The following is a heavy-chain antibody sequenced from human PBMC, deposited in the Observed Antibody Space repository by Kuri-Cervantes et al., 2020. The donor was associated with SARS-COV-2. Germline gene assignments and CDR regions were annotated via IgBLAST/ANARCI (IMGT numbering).Heavy chain of an antibody. CDR2: IYYSGST. CDR1: GGSISSSSYY. Sequence: SETLSLTCTVSGGSISSSSYYWGWIRQPPGKGLEWIGSIYYSGSTYYNPSLKSRVTISVDKSKNQFSLNLSSVTAADTAVYYCARAEAARLYYGMDVWGQGTTVTVSS. V-gene: IGHV4-39*07. CDR3: ARAEAARLYYGMDV. D-gene: IGHD6-6*01. J-gene: IGHJ6*02.